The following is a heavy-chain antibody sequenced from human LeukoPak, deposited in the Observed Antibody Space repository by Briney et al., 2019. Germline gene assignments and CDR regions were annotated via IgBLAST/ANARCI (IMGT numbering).Heavy chain of an antibody. J-gene: IGHJ4*02. V-gene: IGHV1-2*02. CDR2: INPNSGGT. D-gene: IGHD3-9*01. CDR3: ARDLGVYDILIPQVYDY. CDR1: GYTFTGYY. Sequence: ASVKVSCKASGYTFTGYYMHWVRQAPGQGLEWMGWINPNSGGTNYAQKFQGRVTMTRDTSTSTAYMELSRLRSDDTAVYYCARDLGVYDILIPQVYDYWGQGTLVTVSS.